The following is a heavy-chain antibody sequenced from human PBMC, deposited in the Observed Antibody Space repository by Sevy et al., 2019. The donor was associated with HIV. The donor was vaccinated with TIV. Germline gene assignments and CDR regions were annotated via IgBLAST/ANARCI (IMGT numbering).Heavy chain of an antibody. CDR3: ARDQIAAAWYSNYYYGMDV. J-gene: IGHJ6*02. CDR1: GFTFSDYY. D-gene: IGHD6-13*01. V-gene: IGHV3-11*01. CDR2: ISSSGSTI. Sequence: GGSLRLSCAASGFTFSDYYMSWIRQAPGKGLEWVSYISSSGSTIYYADSVKGRFTISRENAKNSLYLQMNSLRAEDTAVYYCARDQIAAAWYSNYYYGMDVWGQGTTVTVSS.